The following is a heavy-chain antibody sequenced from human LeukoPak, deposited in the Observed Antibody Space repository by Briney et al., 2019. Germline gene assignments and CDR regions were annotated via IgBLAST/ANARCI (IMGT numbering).Heavy chain of an antibody. J-gene: IGHJ4*02. CDR2: FDPEDGET. CDR1: GYTLTELS. D-gene: IGHD1-26*01. V-gene: IGHV1-24*01. CDR3: ARDLGGGSSPFDY. Sequence: ASVKVSCKVSGYTLTELSMHWVRQAPGKGLEWMGGFDPEDGETIYAQKFQGRVTMTEDTSTDTAYMELSSLTSDDTAVYYCARDLGGGSSPFDYWGQGTLVTVSS.